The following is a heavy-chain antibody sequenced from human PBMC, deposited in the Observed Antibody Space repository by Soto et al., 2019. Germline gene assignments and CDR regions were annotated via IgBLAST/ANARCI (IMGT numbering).Heavy chain of an antibody. Sequence: PSETLSLTCTVSGGSISSYYWSWIRQPPGKGLEWIGYIYYSGSTNYTPSLKSRVTISVDTSKNQFSLKLSSVTAADTAVYYCARAGYSYGNWFDPWGQGTLVTVSS. CDR3: ARAGYSYGNWFDP. CDR2: IYYSGST. D-gene: IGHD5-18*01. J-gene: IGHJ5*02. CDR1: GGSISSYY. V-gene: IGHV4-59*01.